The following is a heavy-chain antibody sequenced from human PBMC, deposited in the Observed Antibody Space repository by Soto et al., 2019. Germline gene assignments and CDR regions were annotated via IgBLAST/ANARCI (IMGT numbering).Heavy chain of an antibody. Sequence: AVKVSCKASGGTFSSYAISWVRQAPGQGLEWMGGIIPIFGTANYAQKFQGRVTITADESTSTAYMELSSLRSEDTAVYYCARESLTQWLVRGGWFDPWGQGTLVTVSS. V-gene: IGHV1-69*13. D-gene: IGHD6-19*01. CDR1: GGTFSSYA. J-gene: IGHJ5*02. CDR3: ARESLTQWLVRGGWFDP. CDR2: IIPIFGTA.